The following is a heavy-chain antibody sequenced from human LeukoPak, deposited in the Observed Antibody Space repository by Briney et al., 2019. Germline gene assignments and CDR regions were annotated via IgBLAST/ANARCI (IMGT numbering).Heavy chain of an antibody. CDR3: AKEPPIVATISAVYFDY. J-gene: IGHJ4*02. CDR1: GFAFSSYA. D-gene: IGHD5-12*01. V-gene: IGHV3-23*01. Sequence: GGSLRLSCAASGFAFSSYAMSWVRQAPGKGLEWASAISGSGGSTYYADSVKGRFTISRDNSKNTLYLQMNSLRAEDTAVYYCAKEPPIVATISAVYFDYWGQGTLVTVSS. CDR2: ISGSGGST.